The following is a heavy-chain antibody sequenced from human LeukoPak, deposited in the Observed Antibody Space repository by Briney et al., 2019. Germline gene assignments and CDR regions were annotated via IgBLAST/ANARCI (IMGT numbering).Heavy chain of an antibody. J-gene: IGHJ4*02. Sequence: ASVKISCKVSGYTFTDYYMHWVQQAPGQGLEWMGWISAYNGNTNYAQKLQGRVTMTTDTSTSTAYMELRSLRSDDTAVYYCARDGEYCTNGVCSQIDYWGQGTLVTVSS. V-gene: IGHV1-18*04. CDR1: GYTFTDYY. CDR3: ARDGEYCTNGVCSQIDY. CDR2: ISAYNGNT. D-gene: IGHD2-8*01.